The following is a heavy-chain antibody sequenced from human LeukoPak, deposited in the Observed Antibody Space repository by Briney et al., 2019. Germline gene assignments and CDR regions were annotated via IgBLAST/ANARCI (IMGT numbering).Heavy chain of an antibody. Sequence: PGGSLRLSCAASGFTFSSYWMSWVRQAPGKGLEWVANIKQDGSEKYYVDSVKGRFSISRDNAKNSLYLQMNSLRAEDTAVYYCARVRRSGTFYYYYYMDVWGKGTTVTVFS. V-gene: IGHV3-7*01. CDR3: ARVRRSGTFYYYYYMDV. CDR1: GFTFSSYW. CDR2: IKQDGSEK. D-gene: IGHD2-15*01. J-gene: IGHJ6*03.